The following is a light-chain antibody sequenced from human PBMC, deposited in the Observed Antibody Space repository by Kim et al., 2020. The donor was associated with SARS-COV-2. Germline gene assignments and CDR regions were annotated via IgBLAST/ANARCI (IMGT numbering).Light chain of an antibody. J-gene: IGLJ1*01. CDR3: GTWDSSLSGYV. CDR2: DTA. V-gene: IGLV1-51*01. CDR1: SSNIAKNA. Sequence: GQRVTIPCSGSSSNIAKNAISGYQQLPGTAPKLLIYDTAKRPSDIPDRFSGSKSGTSATLGITGLQTGDEADYYCGTWDSSLSGYVLGTGTKVTVL.